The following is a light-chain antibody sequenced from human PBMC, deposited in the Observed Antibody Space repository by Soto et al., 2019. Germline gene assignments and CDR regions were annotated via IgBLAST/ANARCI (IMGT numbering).Light chain of an antibody. CDR1: QSIGSW. J-gene: IGKJ1*01. CDR2: KAS. CDR3: QHYNSFTWT. V-gene: IGKV1-5*03. Sequence: DIQITQSPSILSASVGDRVTITCRASQSIGSWVAWYQQKPGRAPNLLIHKASHLDSGVLSRFSGSGAGTEFTLTISSLQPGDFATDYCQHYNSFTWTFGQGTKVDIK.